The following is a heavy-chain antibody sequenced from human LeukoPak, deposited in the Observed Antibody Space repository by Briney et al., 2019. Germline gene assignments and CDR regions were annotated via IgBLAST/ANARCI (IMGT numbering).Heavy chain of an antibody. CDR1: GGSISSYY. J-gene: IGHJ3*02. Sequence: SETLSLTCTVSGGSISSYYWSWIRQPPGKGLEWIGYIYDSGSTNYNPSLKSLVTISVDTSKNQLSLKLSSVTAAATAAYYCARTKPNYDILTGYFPDAFDIWGQGTMVTVSS. CDR2: IYDSGST. V-gene: IGHV4-59*08. D-gene: IGHD3-9*01. CDR3: ARTKPNYDILTGYFPDAFDI.